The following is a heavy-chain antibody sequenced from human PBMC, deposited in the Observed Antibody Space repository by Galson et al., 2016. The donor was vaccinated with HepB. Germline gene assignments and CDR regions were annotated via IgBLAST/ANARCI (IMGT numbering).Heavy chain of an antibody. CDR1: GFTFSSYG. Sequence: SLRLSCAGSGFTFSSYGMHWVHQAPGKGLEWVAAISYDGSNQYYAYSVTGRFTISRDDSKNKLYLQINSLRVEDTAQYYCAKDGPYSSGWYPVDQWGRGTLATVSS. J-gene: IGHJ4*02. CDR2: ISYDGSNQ. CDR3: AKDGPYSSGWYPVDQ. D-gene: IGHD6-19*01. V-gene: IGHV3-30*18.